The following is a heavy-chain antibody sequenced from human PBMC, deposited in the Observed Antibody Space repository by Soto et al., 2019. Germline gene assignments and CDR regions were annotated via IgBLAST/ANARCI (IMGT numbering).Heavy chain of an antibody. J-gene: IGHJ3*02. CDR2: INAGNGNT. CDR1: GYTFTSYA. CDR3: ARNKYYYGSGSYWAAFDI. V-gene: IGHV1-3*01. Sequence: QDQLVQSGAEVKKPGASVKVSCKASGYTFTSYAMHWVRQAPGQRLEWMGWINAGNGNTKYSQKFQGRVTITRDTSASTAYMELSSLRSEDTAVYYCARNKYYYGSGSYWAAFDIWGPGTMVTVSS. D-gene: IGHD3-10*01.